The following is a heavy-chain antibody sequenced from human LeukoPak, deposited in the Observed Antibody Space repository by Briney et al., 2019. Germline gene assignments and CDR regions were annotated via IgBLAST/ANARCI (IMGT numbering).Heavy chain of an antibody. CDR3: ARVSSPLQYNWFDP. Sequence: ASVKVSCKASRYSFTGYYIHWVRQAPGQGLEWMGQISPNSGGTNYAQKFQGRVTMTRDTSISTAYMEVSRLGSDDTAVYYCARVSSPLQYNWFDPWGQGTLITVSS. CDR1: RYSFTGYY. J-gene: IGHJ5*02. D-gene: IGHD1-14*01. CDR2: ISPNSGGT. V-gene: IGHV1-2*06.